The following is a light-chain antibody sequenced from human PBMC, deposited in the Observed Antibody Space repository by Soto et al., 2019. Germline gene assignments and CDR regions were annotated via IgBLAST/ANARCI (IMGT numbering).Light chain of an antibody. CDR3: QQYGDSPRT. CDR2: GAS. J-gene: IGKJ1*01. Sequence: EIVLTQSPGTLSLSPGERATLFCRASQSGIAPYLAWYQHKPGQAPRLLFYGASSRATGIADRFSGGGSGTHFPLTISRLEPEDCAVYYCQQYGDSPRTFGQGTKVEIK. CDR1: QSGIAPY. V-gene: IGKV3-20*01.